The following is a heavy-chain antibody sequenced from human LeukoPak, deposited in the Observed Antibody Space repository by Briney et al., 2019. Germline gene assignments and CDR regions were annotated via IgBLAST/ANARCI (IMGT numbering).Heavy chain of an antibody. CDR1: GGSFSGYY. CDR2: INHSGST. Sequence: SETLSLTCAVYGGSFSGYYWSWIRQPPGKGLEWIGEINHSGSTNYNPSLKSRVTISVDTSKNQFSLKLSSVTAADTAVYYCARAGTTVTTLGYYYYMDVWGKGTTVTVSS. V-gene: IGHV4-34*01. J-gene: IGHJ6*03. CDR3: ARAGTTVTTLGYYYYMDV. D-gene: IGHD4-17*01.